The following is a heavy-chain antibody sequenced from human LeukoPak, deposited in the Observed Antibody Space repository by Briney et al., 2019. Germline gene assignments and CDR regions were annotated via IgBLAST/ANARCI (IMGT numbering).Heavy chain of an antibody. Sequence: GGSLRLSCAASGFTFSSYGMHWVRQAPGEGLEWVAVIWYDGSNKYYADSVKGRFTISRDNSKNTLYLQMNSLRAEDTAVYYCARDRATSRALDYWGQGTLVTVSS. CDR1: GFTFSSYG. V-gene: IGHV3-33*01. CDR2: IWYDGSNK. J-gene: IGHJ4*02. CDR3: ARDRATSRALDY.